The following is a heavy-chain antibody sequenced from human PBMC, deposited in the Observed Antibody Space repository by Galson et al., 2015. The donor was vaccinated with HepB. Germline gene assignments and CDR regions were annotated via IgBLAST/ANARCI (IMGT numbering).Heavy chain of an antibody. Sequence: SVKVSCKASGYIFTAYYTHWVRQAPGQGLEWMGRINPNSGGTNFAQKFQGRVTMTRDTSTGTAYMELSRLRDDDTAIYYCARDGSSDTWFDYWGQGTLVTVSS. CDR3: ARDGSSDTWFDY. J-gene: IGHJ4*02. D-gene: IGHD1-26*01. CDR1: GYIFTAYY. V-gene: IGHV1-2*06. CDR2: INPNSGGT.